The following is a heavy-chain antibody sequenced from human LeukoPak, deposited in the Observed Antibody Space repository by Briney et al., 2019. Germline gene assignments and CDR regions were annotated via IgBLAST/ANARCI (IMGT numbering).Heavy chain of an antibody. CDR2: MDKETNLYAT. Sequence: GGPLRLSCVASGFTFSDSAIHWVRQSSGKGLEWIGHMDKETNLYATALAASVKGRFTVSRDDSKNTAYLHMNSLKTEDTALYYCTRDSGTYNWFDPWGQGTLVTVSS. J-gene: IGHJ5*02. D-gene: IGHD1-26*01. CDR3: TRDSGTYNWFDP. V-gene: IGHV3-73*01. CDR1: GFTFSDSA.